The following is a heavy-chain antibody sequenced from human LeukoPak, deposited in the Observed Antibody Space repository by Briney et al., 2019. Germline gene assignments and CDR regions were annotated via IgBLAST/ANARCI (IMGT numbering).Heavy chain of an antibody. D-gene: IGHD2-15*01. V-gene: IGHV4-61*01. Sequence: SETLSLTCTVSGGSVSSGSYYWSWIRQPPGKGLEWIGYIYYSGSTNYNPSLKSRVTISVDTSKNQFSLKLSSVTAADTAVYYCARRYVRSAFDYWGRGTLVTVSS. J-gene: IGHJ4*02. CDR1: GGSVSSGSYY. CDR2: IYYSGST. CDR3: ARRYVRSAFDY.